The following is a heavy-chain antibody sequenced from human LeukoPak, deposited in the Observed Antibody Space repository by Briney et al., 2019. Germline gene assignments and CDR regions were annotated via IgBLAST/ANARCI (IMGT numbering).Heavy chain of an antibody. CDR2: IYYSGST. J-gene: IGHJ3*02. CDR3: ARRGVPHDAFDI. V-gene: IGHV4-59*11. Sequence: SETLSLTCTVSGGSISSHYWSWIRQPPGKGLEWIGYIYYSGSTNYNPSLKSRVTISVDTSKNQFSLKLSSVTAADTAVYYCARRGVPHDAFDIWGQGIMVTVSS. D-gene: IGHD1-1*01. CDR1: GGSISSHY.